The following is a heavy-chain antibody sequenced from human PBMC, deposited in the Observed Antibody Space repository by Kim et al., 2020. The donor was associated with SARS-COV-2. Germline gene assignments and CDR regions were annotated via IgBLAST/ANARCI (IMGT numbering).Heavy chain of an antibody. CDR2: ISSSGSTI. CDR1: GFTFSSYE. Sequence: GSLRLSCAASGFTFSSYEMNWVRQAPGKGLEWGSYISSSGSTIYYADSVKGRFNISRDHAKNSLYLQMNSLRAEDTAVYYCSGSYAGSTLDYWGQGTLV. V-gene: IGHV3-48*03. CDR3: SGSYAGSTLDY. D-gene: IGHD3-10*01. J-gene: IGHJ4*02.